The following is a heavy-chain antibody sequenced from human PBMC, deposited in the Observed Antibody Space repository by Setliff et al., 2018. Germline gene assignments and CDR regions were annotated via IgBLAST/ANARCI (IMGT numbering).Heavy chain of an antibody. Sequence: ASVKVSCKASGYTFSSYGLSWVRQAPGQGPEWMGWISASNGQTRYTEGLQGRVTMTTDTSTSTAYMDLRSLRSDDTAVYYCARSIALFGVDVVSCYFDHWGQGTLVTVSS. V-gene: IGHV1-18*01. D-gene: IGHD3-3*01. CDR3: ARSIALFGVDVVSCYFDH. CDR2: ISASNGQT. J-gene: IGHJ4*02. CDR1: GYTFSSYG.